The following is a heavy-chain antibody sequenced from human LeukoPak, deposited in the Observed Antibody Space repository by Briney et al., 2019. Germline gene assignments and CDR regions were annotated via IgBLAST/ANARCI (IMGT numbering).Heavy chain of an antibody. J-gene: IGHJ4*02. CDR1: GFTFSSYG. Sequence: GGSLRLSCAAFGFTFSSYGMHWVRQAPGKGLEWVAFIRYDGSNKYYADSVKGRFTISRDNSKNTLYLQMNSLRAEDTAVYYCAKGIKRVVVAATEYYFDYWGQGTLVTVSS. CDR3: AKGIKRVVVAATEYYFDY. CDR2: IRYDGSNK. D-gene: IGHD2-15*01. V-gene: IGHV3-30*02.